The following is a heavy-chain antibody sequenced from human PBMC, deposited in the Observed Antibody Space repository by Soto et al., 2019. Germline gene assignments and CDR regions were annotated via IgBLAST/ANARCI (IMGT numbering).Heavy chain of an antibody. CDR2: IIPIFGTA. J-gene: IGHJ4*02. CDR1: GGTFSSYA. V-gene: IGHV1-69*13. D-gene: IGHD5-18*01. CDR3: ARSGIQLWPKYYFDY. Sequence: SVKVSCKASGGTFSSYAISWVRQAPGQGLEWMGGIIPIFGTANYAQKFQGRVTITADESTSTAYMELSSLRSEDTAVYYCARSGIQLWPKYYFDYWGQGTLVTVSS.